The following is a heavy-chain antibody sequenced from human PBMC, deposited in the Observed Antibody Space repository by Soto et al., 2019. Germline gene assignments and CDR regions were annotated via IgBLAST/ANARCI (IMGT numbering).Heavy chain of an antibody. CDR1: GFTFGDYA. CDR2: IRSKAYGGTT. V-gene: IGHV3-49*03. J-gene: IGHJ6*03. D-gene: IGHD2-2*01. Sequence: GGSLRLSCTASGFTFGDYAMSWFRQAPGKGLEWVGFIRSKAYGGTTEYAASVKGRFTISRDDSKSIAYLQMNSLKTEDTAVYYCTRDLAVPAATFYMDVWGKGTTVTVSS. CDR3: TRDLAVPAATFYMDV.